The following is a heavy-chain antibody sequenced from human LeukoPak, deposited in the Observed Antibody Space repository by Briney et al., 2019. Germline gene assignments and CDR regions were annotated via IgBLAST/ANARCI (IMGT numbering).Heavy chain of an antibody. CDR2: IYYSGRT. CDR3: AREGTAGTNLNWFDP. D-gene: IGHD1-1*01. Sequence: SETLSLTRTVSGGSISSNYWSWIRQPPGKGLEWIGYIYYSGRTNYNPSLKSRVTISVDTSKNQFSLKLSSVTAADTAVYYCAREGTAGTNLNWFDPWGQGTLVTVSS. CDR1: GGSISSNY. J-gene: IGHJ5*02. V-gene: IGHV4-59*01.